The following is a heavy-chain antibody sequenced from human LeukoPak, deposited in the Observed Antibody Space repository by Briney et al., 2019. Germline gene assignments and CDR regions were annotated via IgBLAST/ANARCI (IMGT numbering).Heavy chain of an antibody. Sequence: ASVTVSCKASGYTFTSYYMHWVRQAPGQGLEWMELMNPSGGSTSYAQKFQGRVTMTRDTSTSTVYMELSSLRSEDTAVCYCARDRESEYDILTGYLDYWGQGTLVTVSS. J-gene: IGHJ4*02. CDR2: MNPSGGST. CDR1: GYTFTSYY. CDR3: ARDRESEYDILTGYLDY. V-gene: IGHV1-46*01. D-gene: IGHD3-9*01.